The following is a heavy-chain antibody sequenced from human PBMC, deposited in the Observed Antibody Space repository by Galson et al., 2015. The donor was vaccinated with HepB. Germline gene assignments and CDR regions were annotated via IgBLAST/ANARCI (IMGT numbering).Heavy chain of an antibody. D-gene: IGHD5-24*01. CDR1: EYKFNRNA. J-gene: IGHJ5*02. Sequence: SVNVSCKASEYKFNRNALNWVRQAPRQAVEWLGLIHHDTGNPPSAQAFTGRFVFSLDTSVSTTYLQINSLKAEDSAVHYCARRNGNDWFDPWGQGTRVTVSS. CDR2: IHHDTGNP. V-gene: IGHV7-4-1*02. CDR3: ARRNGNDWFDP.